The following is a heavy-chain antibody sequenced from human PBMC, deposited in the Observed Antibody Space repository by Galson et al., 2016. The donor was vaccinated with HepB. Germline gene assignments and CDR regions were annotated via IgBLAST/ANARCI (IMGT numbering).Heavy chain of an antibody. D-gene: IGHD2-8*01. CDR1: GDSVSSNSAA. CDR3: ARATMLYARVVYYGMDV. CDR2: TYYTSKWYN. J-gene: IGHJ6*02. Sequence: CAISGDSVSSNSAAWNWIRQSPSRGLEWLGRTYYTSKWYNDYAVSVKSRITINPDTSKTQFSLQLNSVTPEDTAVYYCARATMLYARVVYYGMDVWGQGTTVTVSS. V-gene: IGHV6-1*01.